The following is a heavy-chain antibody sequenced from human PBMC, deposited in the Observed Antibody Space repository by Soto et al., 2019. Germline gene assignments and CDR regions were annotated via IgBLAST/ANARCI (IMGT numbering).Heavy chain of an antibody. CDR1: GYTFTDYY. CDR2: INPSGGFT. CDR3: ARPRLGSVRMGMDV. D-gene: IGHD4-17*01. V-gene: IGHV1-46*01. Sequence: QAQLVQSGAEVKKPGASVRVSCKGSGYTFTDYYIHWLRQAPGHGLEWMGVINPSGGFTTYAQKFQGSVTMAWDTSRSTVYMELSGLRSEDTAVYYCARPRLGSVRMGMDVWGEGTAVTVSS. J-gene: IGHJ6*04.